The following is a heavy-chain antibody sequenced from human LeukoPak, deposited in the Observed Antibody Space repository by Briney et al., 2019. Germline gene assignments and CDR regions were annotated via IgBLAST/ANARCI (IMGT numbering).Heavy chain of an antibody. Sequence: ASVKVSRKASGGTFSSYAISWVRQAPGHGLEWMGRIIPILGIANYAQKFQGRVTITADKSTSTAYMELRSLRSDDTAMFYCTRDLGVDTSMIFFDYWGQGTLVTVSS. D-gene: IGHD5-18*01. CDR1: GGTFSSYA. CDR3: TRDLGVDTSMIFFDY. CDR2: IIPILGIA. J-gene: IGHJ4*02. V-gene: IGHV1-69*04.